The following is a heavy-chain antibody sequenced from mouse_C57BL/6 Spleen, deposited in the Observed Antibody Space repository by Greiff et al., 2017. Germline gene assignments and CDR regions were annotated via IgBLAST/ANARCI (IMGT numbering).Heavy chain of an antibody. V-gene: IGHV5-6*02. CDR1: GFTFSSYG. Sequence: VQLKESGGDLVKPGGSLTLSCAASGFTFSSYGMSWVRQTPDKRLEWVATISSGGSYTYYPDSVKGRFTISRDNAKNTLYLQMSSLKSEDTAMYYCARTNYGSSPGMDYWGQGTSVTVSS. CDR2: ISSGGSYT. CDR3: ARTNYGSSPGMDY. J-gene: IGHJ4*01. D-gene: IGHD1-1*01.